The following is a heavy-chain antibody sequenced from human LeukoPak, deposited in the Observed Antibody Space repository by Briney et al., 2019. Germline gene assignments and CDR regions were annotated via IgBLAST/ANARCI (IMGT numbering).Heavy chain of an antibody. CDR3: ARGYYYGTTGHFDS. J-gene: IGHJ4*02. CDR1: GFTFSNYA. V-gene: IGHV3-23*01. Sequence: SGGSLRLSCAASGFTFSNYAMSWVRQAPGKGLEWVSAISGSGLSTYYADSVKGRFTISRDNSKNTLFLQMNSLRAEDTAVFYCARGYYYGTTGHFDSWGQGSLVTVSS. D-gene: IGHD3-22*01. CDR2: ISGSGLST.